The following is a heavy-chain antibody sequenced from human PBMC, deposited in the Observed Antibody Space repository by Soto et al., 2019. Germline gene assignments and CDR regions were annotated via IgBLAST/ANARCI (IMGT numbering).Heavy chain of an antibody. V-gene: IGHV4-39*01. Sequence: SETLSLTCTVSGGSISSRSYYWGWVLQAPGKGLEWIGSTNYSENTYYNPSIRSRVTISVDTSKNQFSLNLSSLTATDTAVYYCARHGVKGIDMAASVDYWGPGTLVTVSS. CDR2: TNYSENT. J-gene: IGHJ4*02. CDR1: GGSISSRSYY. CDR3: ARHGVKGIDMAASVDY. D-gene: IGHD6-13*01.